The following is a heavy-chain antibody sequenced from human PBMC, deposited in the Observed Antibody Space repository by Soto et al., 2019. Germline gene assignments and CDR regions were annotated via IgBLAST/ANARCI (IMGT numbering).Heavy chain of an antibody. D-gene: IGHD3-10*01. CDR2: IDYSGNT. CDR1: GGSISSYY. J-gene: IGHJ4*02. Sequence: SETLSLTCTVSGGSISSYYWSWIRQPPEQGLDWIGYIDYSGNTYYNPSLQSRVTISVDMSKNQFALKLSSVTAADTAVYYCARGWGEQKLPSFFNYGGQEPLVTVSS. V-gene: IGHV4-59*01. CDR3: ARGWGEQKLPSFFNY.